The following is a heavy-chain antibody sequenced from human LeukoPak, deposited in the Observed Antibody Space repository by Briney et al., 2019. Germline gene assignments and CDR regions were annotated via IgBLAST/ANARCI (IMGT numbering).Heavy chain of an antibody. V-gene: IGHV5-51*01. Sequence: GESLKISCKGSGYSINNYRIAWERQMPGKGLEWMGIIYPADSDIRYSPSFQGQVTISADKSISTAYLQWNSLKASDTAMYYRARQEYCSGASCYTWFDPWGQGTLVTVSS. CDR2: IYPADSDI. J-gene: IGHJ5*02. CDR3: ARQEYCSGASCYTWFDP. D-gene: IGHD2-15*01. CDR1: GYSINNYR.